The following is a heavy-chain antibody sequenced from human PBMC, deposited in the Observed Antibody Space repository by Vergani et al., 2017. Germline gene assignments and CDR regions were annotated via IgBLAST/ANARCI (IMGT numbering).Heavy chain of an antibody. CDR3: ATPIVVVTGPHGY. CDR2: IYSGGST. Sequence: EVQLVESGGGLIQPGGSLRLSCAASGFTVSSNYMSWVRQAPGKGLEWVSVIYSGGSTYYADSVKGRFTISRDNSKNTLYLQMNSLRAEDTAVYYCATPIVVVTGPHGYWGQGTLVTVSS. CDR1: GFTVSSNY. V-gene: IGHV3-53*01. J-gene: IGHJ4*02. D-gene: IGHD3-22*01.